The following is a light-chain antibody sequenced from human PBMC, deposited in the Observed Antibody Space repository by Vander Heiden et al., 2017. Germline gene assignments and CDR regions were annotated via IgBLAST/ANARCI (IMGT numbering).Light chain of an antibody. CDR2: RNN. CDR1: SSNIGSNY. Sequence: QSVLTQPPSASGTPGQRVTISCSGSSSNIGSNYVYWYQQLPGTAPKLLSYRNNQRPSGVPDRFSGSKSGTSASLAISGLRSEDEADYSCAAWDDSLSALYVFGTGTKVTVL. CDR3: AAWDDSLSALYV. V-gene: IGLV1-47*01. J-gene: IGLJ1*01.